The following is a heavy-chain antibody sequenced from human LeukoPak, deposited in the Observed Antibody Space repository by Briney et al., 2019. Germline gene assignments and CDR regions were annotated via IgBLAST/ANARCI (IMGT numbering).Heavy chain of an antibody. D-gene: IGHD6-6*01. CDR3: ARTKIIHSSSLAY. Sequence: ASVKVSCKASGYTFTSYDINWVRQATGQGLEWMGWINPNSGGTNYAQKFQGRVTMTRDTSISTAYMELSRLRSDDTAVYYCARTKIIHSSSLAYWGQGTLVTVSS. J-gene: IGHJ4*02. V-gene: IGHV1-2*02. CDR2: INPNSGGT. CDR1: GYTFTSYD.